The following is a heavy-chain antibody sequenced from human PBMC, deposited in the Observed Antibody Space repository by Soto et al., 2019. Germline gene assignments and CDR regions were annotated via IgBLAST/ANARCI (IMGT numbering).Heavy chain of an antibody. Sequence: QVQLVQSGAEVKKPGASVKVSCKASGYTFTSYGISWVRQAPGQGLEWMGWISAYNGNTNYAQKLQGRVTMTTDTSTSTAYMELRSLRSDDTAGYYCARAGRGYSYAGLAAHYYYYGMDVWGQGTTVTVSS. CDR1: GYTFTSYG. J-gene: IGHJ6*02. D-gene: IGHD5-18*01. CDR3: ARAGRGYSYAGLAAHYYYYGMDV. V-gene: IGHV1-18*04. CDR2: ISAYNGNT.